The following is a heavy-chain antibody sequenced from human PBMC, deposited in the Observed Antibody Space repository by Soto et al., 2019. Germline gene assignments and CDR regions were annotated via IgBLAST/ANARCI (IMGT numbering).Heavy chain of an antibody. CDR3: ARLNFRWGEFSFNWFPP. D-gene: IGHD3-16*02. V-gene: IGHV1-18*01. CDR2: ISAYNGNT. CDR1: GYTFTSYG. Sequence: QVQLVQSGAEVKKPGASVKVSCKASGYTFTSYGISWVRQAPGQGLEWMGWISAYNGNTNYAQKLQGRVTMTTDTARSTPSMALRSWGSDDTAVYYCARLNFRWGEFSFNWFPPGGQGPLV. J-gene: IGHJ5*02.